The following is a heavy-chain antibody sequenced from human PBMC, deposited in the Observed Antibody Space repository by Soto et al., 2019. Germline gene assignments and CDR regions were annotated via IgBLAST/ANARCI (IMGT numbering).Heavy chain of an antibody. CDR1: GDSFTGYY. Sequence: ASVKVSCEACGDSFTGYYMHWVRQAPGQGLEWMGWINPNSGGTNYAQKFQGWVTMTRDTSISTAYMELSRLRSDDTAVYYCARDSYRTTALYYYYYGMDVWGQGTTVTVSS. CDR2: INPNSGGT. CDR3: ARDSYRTTALYYYYYGMDV. V-gene: IGHV1-2*04. J-gene: IGHJ6*02. D-gene: IGHD4-17*01.